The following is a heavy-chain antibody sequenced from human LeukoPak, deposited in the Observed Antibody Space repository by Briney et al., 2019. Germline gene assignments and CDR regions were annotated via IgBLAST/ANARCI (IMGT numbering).Heavy chain of an antibody. D-gene: IGHD3-3*01. CDR2: INPSGGST. V-gene: IGHV1-46*01. CDR1: GYTFTSYY. CDR3: ARKPYSYYDFWRGPYYYYYYGMDV. Sequence: ASVKVSCKASGYTFTSYYMHWVRQAPGQGLEWMGIINPSGGSTSYAQKFQGRVTMTRDTSTSTVYMELSSLRSEDTAVYYCARKPYSYYDFWRGPYYYYYYGMDVWGQGTTVTVSS. J-gene: IGHJ6*02.